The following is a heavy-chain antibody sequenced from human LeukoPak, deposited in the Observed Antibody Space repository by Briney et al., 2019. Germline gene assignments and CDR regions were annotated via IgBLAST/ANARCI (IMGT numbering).Heavy chain of an antibody. J-gene: IGHJ4*02. CDR3: ASRDYGGNPLSGY. V-gene: IGHV4-39*07. CDR1: GGSISSSSYY. D-gene: IGHD4-23*01. Sequence: SETLSLTCTVSGGSISSSSYYWGWIRQPPGKGLEWIGSIYYSGSTYYNPSLKSRVTISVDTSKNQFSLKLSSVTAADTAVYYCASRDYGGNPLSGYWGQGTLVTVSS. CDR2: IYYSGST.